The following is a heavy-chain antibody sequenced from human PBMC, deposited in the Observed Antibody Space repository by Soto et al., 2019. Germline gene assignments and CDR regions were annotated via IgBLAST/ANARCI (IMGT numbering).Heavy chain of an antibody. D-gene: IGHD6-13*01. J-gene: IGHJ4*02. Sequence: VQLLESGGGLVQPGGSLRLSCAGSGFTFSDYAISWVRQAPRKGLEWVSAMSGRGGSVYYADSVKGRFSISRENSKNTVYLQMSSLRGEDTAIYYCAKTFGSNWLLDYWGRGTLVTVSS. V-gene: IGHV3-23*01. CDR2: MSGRGGSV. CDR3: AKTFGSNWLLDY. CDR1: GFTFSDYA.